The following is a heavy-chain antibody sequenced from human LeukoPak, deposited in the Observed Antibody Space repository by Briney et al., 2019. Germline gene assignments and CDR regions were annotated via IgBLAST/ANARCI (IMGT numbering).Heavy chain of an antibody. V-gene: IGHV3-30-3*01. Sequence: GGSLRLSCAASGFTFSSYAMHWVRQAPGKGLEWVAVISYDGSNKYYADSVKGRFTISRDNSKNTLYLQMNSLRAEDTAVYYCARDSEYSSSFGVYWGQGTLVTVSS. CDR3: ARDSEYSSSFGVY. J-gene: IGHJ4*02. D-gene: IGHD6-6*01. CDR1: GFTFSSYA. CDR2: ISYDGSNK.